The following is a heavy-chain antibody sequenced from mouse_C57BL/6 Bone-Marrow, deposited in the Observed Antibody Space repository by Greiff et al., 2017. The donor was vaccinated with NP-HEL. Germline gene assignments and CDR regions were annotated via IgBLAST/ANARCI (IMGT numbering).Heavy chain of an antibody. V-gene: IGHV1-55*01. D-gene: IGHD2-3*01. J-gene: IGHJ4*01. CDR2: IYPGSGST. Sequence: QVQLQQPGAELVKPGASVKMSCKASGYTFTSYWITWVKQRPGQGLEWIGDIYPGSGSTNYNEKFKSKATLTVDTPSSTAYMQLSSLTSEDSAVYYCAKGWLPYAMDYWGQGTSVTVSS. CDR1: GYTFTSYW. CDR3: AKGWLPYAMDY.